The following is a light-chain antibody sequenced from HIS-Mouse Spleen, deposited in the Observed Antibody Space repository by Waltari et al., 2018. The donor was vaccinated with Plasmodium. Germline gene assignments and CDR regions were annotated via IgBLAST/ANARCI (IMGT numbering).Light chain of an antibody. CDR3: QQYDNLPYT. V-gene: IGKV1-33*01. Sequence: DIQMTKSPSSLSASVGDRVTITCQASQDISNYLNWYQQKPGKAPKLLIYDASNLETGVPSRFSGRGSGTDFTFTISSLQPEDIATYYCQQYDNLPYTFGQGTKLEIK. CDR1: QDISNY. J-gene: IGKJ2*01. CDR2: DAS.